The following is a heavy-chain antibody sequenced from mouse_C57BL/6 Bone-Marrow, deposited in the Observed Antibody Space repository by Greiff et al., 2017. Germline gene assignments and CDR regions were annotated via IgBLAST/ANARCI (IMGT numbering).Heavy chain of an antibody. Sequence: VQVVESGPELVKPGASVKLSCKASGYTFTSYDINWVKQRPGQGLEWIGWIYPRDGSTKYNEKFKGKATLTVDTSSSTAYMELHSLTSEDSAVYFCANGYYCSSSAWFAYWGQGTLVTVSA. CDR1: GYTFTSYD. D-gene: IGHD1-1*01. CDR3: ANGYYCSSSAWFAY. J-gene: IGHJ3*01. V-gene: IGHV1-85*01. CDR2: IYPRDGST.